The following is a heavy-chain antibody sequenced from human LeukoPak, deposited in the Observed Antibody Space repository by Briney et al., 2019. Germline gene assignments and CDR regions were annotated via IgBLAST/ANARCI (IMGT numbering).Heavy chain of an antibody. V-gene: IGHV3-7*01. D-gene: IGHD3-3*01. CDR1: GFTFSSYW. Sequence: GGSLRLSCAASGFTFSSYWMSWVRQAPGKGLEWVANIKQDGSEKYYVDSVKGRFTISRDNAKNSLYLQMNSLRAEDTAVYYCARVGGYDFWSGYSYYFDYWGQGTLVTVSS. J-gene: IGHJ4*02. CDR3: ARVGGYDFWSGYSYYFDY. CDR2: IKQDGSEK.